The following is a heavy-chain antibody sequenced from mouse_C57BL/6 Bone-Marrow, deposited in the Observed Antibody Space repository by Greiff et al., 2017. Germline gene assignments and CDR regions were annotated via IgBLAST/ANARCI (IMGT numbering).Heavy chain of an antibody. V-gene: IGHV10-1*01. CDR1: GFSFNTYA. J-gene: IGHJ4*01. CDR3: VGVVDAMDY. Sequence: EVMLVESGGGLVQPKGSLKLSCAASGFSFNTYAMNWVRQAPGKGLEWVARIRSKSNNYATYYADSVKDRFTISRDDSESMLYLQMNNLKTEDTAMYYCVGVVDAMDYWGQGTSVTVSS. CDR2: IRSKSNNYAT. D-gene: IGHD1-1*01.